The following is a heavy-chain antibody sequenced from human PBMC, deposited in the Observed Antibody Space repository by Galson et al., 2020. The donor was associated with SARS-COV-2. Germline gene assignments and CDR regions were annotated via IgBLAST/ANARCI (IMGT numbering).Heavy chain of an antibody. J-gene: IGHJ6*02. V-gene: IGHV3-30*18. CDR1: GFTFSSYG. Sequence: TGGSLRLSCAASGFTFSSYGMHWVRQAPGKGLEWVAVISYDGSNKYYADSVKGRFTISRDNSKNTLYLQMNSLRAEDTAVYYCAKDWGYSSSWIYYYYGMDVWGQGTTVTVSS. D-gene: IGHD6-13*01. CDR2: ISYDGSNK. CDR3: AKDWGYSSSWIYYYYGMDV.